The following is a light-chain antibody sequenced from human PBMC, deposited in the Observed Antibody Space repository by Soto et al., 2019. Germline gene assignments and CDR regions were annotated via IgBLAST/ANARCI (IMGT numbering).Light chain of an antibody. CDR1: QSISSW. CDR3: QQYNSPLT. CDR2: DAS. Sequence: DIQMTQSPSTLSASVGDRVTITCRASQSISSWLAWYQQKPGKAPKLLIYDASSFESGVPSRFSGSGSGTEFTITISSLQPDDFATDYCQQYNSPLTFGQGTKVEIK. J-gene: IGKJ1*01. V-gene: IGKV1-5*01.